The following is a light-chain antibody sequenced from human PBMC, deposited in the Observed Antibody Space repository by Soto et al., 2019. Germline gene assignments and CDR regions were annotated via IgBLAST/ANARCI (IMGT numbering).Light chain of an antibody. CDR3: AAWDDSLNVYV. CDR1: SSNIGSNT. CDR2: SNN. J-gene: IGLJ1*01. Sequence: QSVLTQPPSASGTPGQRLTISCSGGSSNIGSNTVNWYQQLPGTAPKLLIYSNNQRPSGVPDRFSGSKSGTSASLAISGLQSDDEADYYCAAWDDSLNVYVFGTGTKLTVL. V-gene: IGLV1-44*01.